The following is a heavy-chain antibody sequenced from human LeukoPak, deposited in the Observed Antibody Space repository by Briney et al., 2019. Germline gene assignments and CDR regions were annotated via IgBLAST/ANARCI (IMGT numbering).Heavy chain of an antibody. CDR2: INPDSGGT. V-gene: IGHV1-2*02. CDR1: GYTFTGYY. J-gene: IGHJ6*02. Sequence: ASVKVSCKASGYTFTGYYMHWVRQAPGQGLEWMGWINPDSGGTNYAQKFQGRVTMTRNTSISTAYMELSSLRSEDTAVYYCARGMVRGVIIYYYYGMDVWGQGTTVTVSS. D-gene: IGHD3-10*01. CDR3: ARGMVRGVIIYYYYGMDV.